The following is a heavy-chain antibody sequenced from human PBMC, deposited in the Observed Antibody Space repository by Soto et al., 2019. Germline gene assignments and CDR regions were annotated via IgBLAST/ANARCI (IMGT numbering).Heavy chain of an antibody. CDR1: GGSISSSNYY. Sequence: PSETLSLTCIVSGGSISSSNYYWGWIRQPPGKGLEWIGTMNYRGSTYYNSSLKSRVAISVDTSKNQFSLKLNSVTAADTAVYYCARPTTAGNLDASDLWGQGRMVTGSS. J-gene: IGHJ3*01. D-gene: IGHD3-10*01. CDR2: MNYRGST. CDR3: ARPTTAGNLDASDL. V-gene: IGHV4-39*01.